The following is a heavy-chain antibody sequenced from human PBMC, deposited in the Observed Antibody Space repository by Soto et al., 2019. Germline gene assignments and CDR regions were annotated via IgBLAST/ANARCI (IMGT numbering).Heavy chain of an antibody. Sequence: EVQLVESGGGLVQPGGSLRLSCAASGFTFSSYWMHWVRQAPGKGLVWVSRINSDGSSTSYADSVKGRFTISRDNAKNTLYLQMNSLRAEDTAVYYCASLAKYGDYVTLADYWGQGTLVTVSS. CDR3: ASLAKYGDYVTLADY. V-gene: IGHV3-74*01. D-gene: IGHD4-17*01. CDR2: INSDGSST. J-gene: IGHJ4*02. CDR1: GFTFSSYW.